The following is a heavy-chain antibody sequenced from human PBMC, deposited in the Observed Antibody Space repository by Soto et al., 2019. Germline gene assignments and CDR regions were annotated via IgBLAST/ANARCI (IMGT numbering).Heavy chain of an antibody. CDR1: GGSFSGYH. V-gene: IGHV4-34*01. J-gene: IGHJ4*02. Sequence: SETLSLTCAVYGGSFSGYHWSWIRQPPGKGLEWIGEINHSGRTNENPSLKSRVTISVDTSKNQFSLKLRSVTAADTAVYYCARGITMKLAVQGDAPDNYYFDSWGQGSLVTVSS. D-gene: IGHD3-22*01. CDR3: ARGITMKLAVQGDAPDNYYFDS. CDR2: INHSGRT.